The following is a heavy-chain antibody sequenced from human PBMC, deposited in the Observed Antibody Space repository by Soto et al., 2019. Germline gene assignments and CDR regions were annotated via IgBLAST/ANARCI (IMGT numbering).Heavy chain of an antibody. CDR1: GYNFTNYW. CDR2: IYPGDSDT. J-gene: IGHJ6*02. V-gene: IGHV5-51*01. Sequence: PGESLKISCKGSGYNFTNYWIGWVRQMPGKGLDWMGLIYPGDSDTRYNPSFEGQVTISADSNTAYLQWSSLKASDTAMYYCGRHRGYTSRNSYYGMDAWGQGTPVTVSS. CDR3: GRHRGYTSRNSYYGMDA. D-gene: IGHD5-18*01.